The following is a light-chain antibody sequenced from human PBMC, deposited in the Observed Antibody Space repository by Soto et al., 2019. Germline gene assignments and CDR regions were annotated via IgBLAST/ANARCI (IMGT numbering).Light chain of an antibody. Sequence: EIVLTQSPATLSLSPGERATLSCRASQSVSSYLAWYQQKPGQAPRPLIYDASNRATGIPARFSGSGSGTDFTLTISSLEPEDFAVYYCQQRSNWPLFGPGTKVDIK. V-gene: IGKV3-11*01. J-gene: IGKJ3*01. CDR3: QQRSNWPL. CDR1: QSVSSY. CDR2: DAS.